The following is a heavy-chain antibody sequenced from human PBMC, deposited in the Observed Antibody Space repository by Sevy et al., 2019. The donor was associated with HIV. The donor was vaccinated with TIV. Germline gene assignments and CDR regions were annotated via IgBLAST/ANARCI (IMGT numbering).Heavy chain of an antibody. V-gene: IGHV3-30*04. CDR3: ARGLPSYSSGWYDFDY. CDR2: ISYDGSNK. CDR1: GFTFSSYA. D-gene: IGHD6-19*01. J-gene: IGHJ4*02. Sequence: GGSLRLSCAASGFTFSSYAMHWVRQAPGKGLEWVAVISYDGSNKYYVDSVKGRFTISRDNSKNTLYLQMNSLRAEDTAVYYCARGLPSYSSGWYDFDYWGQGTLVTVSS.